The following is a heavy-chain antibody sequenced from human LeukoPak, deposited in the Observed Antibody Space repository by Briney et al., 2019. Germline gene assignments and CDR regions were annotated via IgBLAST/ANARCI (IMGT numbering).Heavy chain of an antibody. CDR1: GGTFSGYY. CDR3: ARGRVIDY. J-gene: IGHJ4*02. D-gene: IGHD4-23*01. V-gene: IGHV4-34*01. CDR2: INHSGST. Sequence: SETLSLTCAVYGGTFSGYYWSWIRQPPGKGLEWIGEINHSGSTNYNPSLKSRVTISVDTSKNQFSLKLSSVTAADTAVYYCARGRVIDYWGQGTLVTVSS.